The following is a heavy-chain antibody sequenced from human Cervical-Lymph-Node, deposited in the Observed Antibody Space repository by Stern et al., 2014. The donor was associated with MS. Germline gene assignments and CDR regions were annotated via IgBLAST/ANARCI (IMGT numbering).Heavy chain of an antibody. J-gene: IGHJ3*02. CDR3: ARTIVAPAFDI. V-gene: IGHV5-51*03. CDR1: GYSLTNYW. D-gene: IGHD3-22*01. Sequence: VQLGQSGAEVKKPGESLKISCKGSGYSLTNYWIGWVRQMPGKGLEWMGIIYPGDSETRYTPSFQGQVPISDDTFIINPYPDGSSLMSSYTAMYYCARTIVAPAFDIWGQGTMVTVSS. CDR2: IYPGDSET.